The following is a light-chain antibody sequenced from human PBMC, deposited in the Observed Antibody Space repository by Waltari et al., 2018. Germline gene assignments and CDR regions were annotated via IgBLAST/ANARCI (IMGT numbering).Light chain of an antibody. CDR2: GAS. J-gene: IGKJ1*01. Sequence: EIVLTQSPGTLSLSPGERAIVSCRASQSVGRTLAWYQQKPGQAPRLLIYGASNRATGIPDRFIGSGSGTEFSLTISGLEPEDYAVYYCQHYLRLPVAFGQGTKVEIK. CDR1: QSVGRT. V-gene: IGKV3-20*01. CDR3: QHYLRLPVA.